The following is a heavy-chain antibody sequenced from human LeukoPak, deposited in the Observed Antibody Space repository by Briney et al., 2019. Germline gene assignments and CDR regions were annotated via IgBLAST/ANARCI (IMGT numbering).Heavy chain of an antibody. Sequence: GASVKVSCNVSGYTLTELSMHWVRQAPGKGLQWMGTSDPEDGETIYAQTFEGRLTMTEDTSTDTAYLELNSLTSEDTAVYYCARYYPSGGAIDYWGQGTLVTVSS. V-gene: IGHV1-24*01. CDR3: ARYYPSGGAIDY. CDR2: SDPEDGET. CDR1: GYTLTELS. D-gene: IGHD1-26*01. J-gene: IGHJ4*02.